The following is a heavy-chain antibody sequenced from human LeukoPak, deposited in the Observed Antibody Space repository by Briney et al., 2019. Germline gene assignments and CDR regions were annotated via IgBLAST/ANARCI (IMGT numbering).Heavy chain of an antibody. Sequence: PGGSLRLSCAASGFTFSSYAMSWVRQAPGKGLEWVSAISGSGGSTYYADSVKGRFTISRDNSKNTLYLQMNSPRAEDTAVYYCAKVLRYFDWLEDGMDVWGQGTTVTVSS. CDR2: ISGSGGST. CDR1: GFTFSSYA. D-gene: IGHD3-9*01. V-gene: IGHV3-23*01. CDR3: AKVLRYFDWLEDGMDV. J-gene: IGHJ6*02.